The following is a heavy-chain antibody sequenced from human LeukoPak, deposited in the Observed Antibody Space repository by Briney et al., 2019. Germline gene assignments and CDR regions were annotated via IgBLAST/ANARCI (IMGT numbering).Heavy chain of an antibody. Sequence: SVKVSCKASGGTFSSYAISWVRQAPGQGLEWMGGIIPIFSTANYAQKFQGRVTITADESTSTAYMELSSLRSEDTAVYYCARETYCSSTSCYHGLYYFDYWGQGTLVTVSS. V-gene: IGHV1-69*01. CDR3: ARETYCSSTSCYHGLYYFDY. J-gene: IGHJ4*02. D-gene: IGHD2-2*01. CDR2: IIPIFSTA. CDR1: GGTFSSYA.